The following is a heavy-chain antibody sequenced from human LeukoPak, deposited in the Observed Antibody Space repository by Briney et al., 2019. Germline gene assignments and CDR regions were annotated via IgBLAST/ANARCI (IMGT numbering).Heavy chain of an antibody. D-gene: IGHD1-26*01. J-gene: IGHJ4*02. CDR2: IKQDGSEK. CDR1: GLTFSSYS. Sequence: GGSLRLSCAASGLTFSSYSMNWVRQAPGKGLEWVANIKQDGSEKYYVDSVKGRFTISRDNAKNSLYLQMNSLRAEDTAVYYCARDKIVGATNFDYWGQGTLVTVSS. V-gene: IGHV3-7*01. CDR3: ARDKIVGATNFDY.